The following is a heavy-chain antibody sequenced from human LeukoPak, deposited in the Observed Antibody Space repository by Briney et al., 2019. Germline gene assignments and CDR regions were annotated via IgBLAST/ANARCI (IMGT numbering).Heavy chain of an antibody. Sequence: GGSLRLSCAASGFTFSSYGMHWVRQAPGKGLEWVAVIWYDGSNKYYADSVKGRFTISRDNSKNTLYLQMNSLRAEDTAVYYCARDRDIVAAGPFDYWGQGTLVTVSS. CDR2: IWYDGSNK. CDR3: ARDRDIVAAGPFDY. D-gene: IGHD2-15*01. J-gene: IGHJ4*02. CDR1: GFTFSSYG. V-gene: IGHV3-33*01.